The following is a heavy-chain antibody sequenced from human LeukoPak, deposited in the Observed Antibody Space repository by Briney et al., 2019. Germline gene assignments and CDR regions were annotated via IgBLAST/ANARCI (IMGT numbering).Heavy chain of an antibody. CDR1: GFSFSNYG. CDR3: AKGGMSFDY. D-gene: IGHD6-25*01. CDR2: ISYDGNVK. J-gene: IGHJ4*02. Sequence: GGSLRLSCAASGFSFSNYGMHWVRQAPGKGLEWVAIISYDGNVKYYAASVKGRFTMSRDNSKNTVYLQMSSLRGEDTALYYCAKGGMSFDYWGQGTLVTVSS. V-gene: IGHV3-30*18.